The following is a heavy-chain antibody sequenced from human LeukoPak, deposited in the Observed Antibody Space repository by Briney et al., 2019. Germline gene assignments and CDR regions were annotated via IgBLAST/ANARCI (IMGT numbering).Heavy chain of an antibody. V-gene: IGHV3-53*04. CDR3: VYVDTVMATGDY. D-gene: IGHD5-18*01. Sequence: PGGSLRLSCAASGFTVSNNYMNWVRQAPGKGLEWVSVIYSSGSTYYADSVKGRFTISRHNSKNTLYPQMNSLRPEDTAVYYCVYVDTVMATGDYWGQGTLVTVSS. CDR2: IYSSGST. J-gene: IGHJ4*02. CDR1: GFTVSNNY.